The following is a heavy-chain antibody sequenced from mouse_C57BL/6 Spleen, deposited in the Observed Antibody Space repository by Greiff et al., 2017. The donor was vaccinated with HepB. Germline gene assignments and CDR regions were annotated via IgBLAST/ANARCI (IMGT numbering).Heavy chain of an antibody. CDR1: GYTFTSYW. J-gene: IGHJ2*01. CDR3: ARSDPGSSPYYFDY. CDR2: IHPNSGST. Sequence: QVQLKQPGAELVKPGASVKLSCKASGYTFTSYWMHWVKQRPGQGLEWIGMIHPNSGSTNYNEKFKSKATLTVDKSSSTAYMQLSSLTSEDSAVYYCARSDPGSSPYYFDYWGQGTTLTVSS. V-gene: IGHV1-64*01. D-gene: IGHD1-1*01.